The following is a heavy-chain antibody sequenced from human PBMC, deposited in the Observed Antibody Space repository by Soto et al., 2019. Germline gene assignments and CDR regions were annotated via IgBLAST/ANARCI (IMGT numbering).Heavy chain of an antibody. CDR1: VFTFEDHA. V-gene: IGHV3-9*01. Sequence: SLGVSCASTVFTFEDHAMHWLRQAPGKGLEWVSGISFNSGSIGHADSVKCRFTISRDNSKNSLYLQMNSLRAEDTALYYCEKGAVVVAATGYFDYWGQGTLVTVYS. CDR2: ISFNSGSI. J-gene: IGHJ4*02. D-gene: IGHD2-15*01. CDR3: EKGAVVVAATGYFDY.